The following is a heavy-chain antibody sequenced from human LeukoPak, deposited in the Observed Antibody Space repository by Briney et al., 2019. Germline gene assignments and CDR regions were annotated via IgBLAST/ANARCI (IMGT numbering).Heavy chain of an antibody. V-gene: IGHV3-30*03. CDR2: ISYDGSNK. J-gene: IGHJ6*02. Sequence: GGSLRLSCAASGFILSNFRMSWVRQAPGKGLEWVAVISYDGSNKYYADSVKGRFTISRDNSKNTLYLQMNSLRAEDTAVYYCARGITIFGVDGMDVWGQGTTVTVSS. CDR3: ARGITIFGVDGMDV. CDR1: GFILSNFR. D-gene: IGHD3-3*01.